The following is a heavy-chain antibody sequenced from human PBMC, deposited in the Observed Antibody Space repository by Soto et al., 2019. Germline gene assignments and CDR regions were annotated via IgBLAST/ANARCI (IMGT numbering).Heavy chain of an antibody. Sequence: EVQLVESGGGLVQPGGSLRLSCAASGFTFSSYWMSWVRQAPGKGLEWVANIKQDGSEKYYVDSVKGRFTISRDNAKNSLYLQMNSLRAEDTAVYYCAREFTMIVVGHLDYWGQGTLVTVSS. CDR2: IKQDGSEK. CDR3: AREFTMIVVGHLDY. CDR1: GFTFSSYW. D-gene: IGHD3-22*01. V-gene: IGHV3-7*03. J-gene: IGHJ4*02.